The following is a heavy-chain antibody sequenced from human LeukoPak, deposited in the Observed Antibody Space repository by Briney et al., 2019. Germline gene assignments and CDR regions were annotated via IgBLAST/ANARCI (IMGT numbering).Heavy chain of an antibody. CDR2: INPNSGGT. CDR3: ARQKDYYYGMDV. J-gene: IGHJ6*02. CDR1: GYTFTGYY. Sequence: ASVKVSCKASGYTFTGYYMHWVRQAPGQGLEWTGWINPNSGGTNYAQKFQGWVTMTRDTSISTAYMELSRLRSDDTAVYYCARQKDYYYGMDVWGQGTTVTVSS. V-gene: IGHV1-2*04.